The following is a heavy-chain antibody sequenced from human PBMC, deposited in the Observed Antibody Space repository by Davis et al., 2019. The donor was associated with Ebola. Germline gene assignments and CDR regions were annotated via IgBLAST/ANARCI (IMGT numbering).Heavy chain of an antibody. CDR2: IYYSGST. J-gene: IGHJ6*02. Sequence: MPSETLSLTCTVSGGSISSYYWSWIRQPPGKGLEWIGYIYYSGSTNYNPSLKSRVTISVDTSKNQFSLKLSSVTAADTAVYYCARPRIAVAGQKGYYYYYYGMDVWDQGTTVTVSS. D-gene: IGHD6-19*01. CDR3: ARPRIAVAGQKGYYYYYYGMDV. CDR1: GGSISSYY. V-gene: IGHV4-59*12.